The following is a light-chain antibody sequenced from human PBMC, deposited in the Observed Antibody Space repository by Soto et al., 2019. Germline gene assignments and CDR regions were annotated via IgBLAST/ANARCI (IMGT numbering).Light chain of an antibody. CDR1: ESISSH. V-gene: IGKV1-39*01. Sequence: DIQMTQSPSSLSASVGDRVTITCRASESISSHLNWYQQKPGKAPNLLIYAASTLQNGVPSRFSGSGSGTDFTLSISSLQPEDEATYYSHQSYTTLSISFGPHTRLE. CDR2: AAS. CDR3: HQSYTTLSIS. J-gene: IGKJ5*01.